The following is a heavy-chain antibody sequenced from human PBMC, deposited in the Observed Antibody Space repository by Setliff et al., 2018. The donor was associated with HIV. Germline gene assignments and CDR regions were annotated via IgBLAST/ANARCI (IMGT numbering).Heavy chain of an antibody. CDR1: GGSISSSSYY. J-gene: IGHJ4*02. D-gene: IGHD1-26*01. CDR3: ARDRRDDYYLTAYFDS. CDR2: SYYSGST. Sequence: SETLSLTCTVSGGSISSSSYYWGWIRQPPGKGLEWIGSSYYSGSTDHNPSLKRRVSISLDTSKNQFSLTLTSVTATDTAVYYCARDRRDDYYLTAYFDSLGQGTLVTVSS. V-gene: IGHV4-39*07.